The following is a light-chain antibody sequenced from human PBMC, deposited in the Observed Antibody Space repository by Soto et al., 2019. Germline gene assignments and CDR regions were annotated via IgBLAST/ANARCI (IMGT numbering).Light chain of an antibody. CDR2: DVS. J-gene: IGLJ2*01. V-gene: IGLV2-18*02. CDR1: SSDVGRYNR. CDR3: CSYTSSSTVV. Sequence: QPVLTQPPSVSGSPGQSVTISCTGTSSDVGRYNRVSWYQQPPGTAPKLMIYDVSNRPSGVSNRFSGSKSGNTASLTISGLQAEDEADYYCCSYTSSSTVVFGGGTKLTVL.